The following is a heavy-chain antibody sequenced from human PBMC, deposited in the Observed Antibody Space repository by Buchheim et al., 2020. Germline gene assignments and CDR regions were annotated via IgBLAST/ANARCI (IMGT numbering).Heavy chain of an antibody. J-gene: IGHJ4*02. V-gene: IGHV3-74*01. CDR2: MVGVGTTP. CDR1: GFTSGSTW. D-gene: IGHD6-19*01. CDR3: VRSSGRPDY. Sequence: EVQLVESGGGLIQPGGSLRPPCAALGFTSGSTWMHWFGQAPGRGWVWLEGMVGVGTTPVSPDSVKGGFTISRDNAKNTLYLQMDSLRAEDTAVYHCVRSSGRPDYWGQGTL.